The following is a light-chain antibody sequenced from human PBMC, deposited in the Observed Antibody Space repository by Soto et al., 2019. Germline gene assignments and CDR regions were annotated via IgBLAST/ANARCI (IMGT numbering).Light chain of an antibody. V-gene: IGLV3-21*04. Sequence: SYELTQPPSVSVAPGKTATITCGGDNIGSKSVHWYQQKPGQAPRLVIYYDSDRPSGLPDRMSGSNSENTATLTISRVEAGDEADYYCQVWHGLSDHPRVVFGAGTKLTVL. CDR2: YDS. J-gene: IGLJ2*01. CDR1: NIGSKS. CDR3: QVWHGLSDHPRVV.